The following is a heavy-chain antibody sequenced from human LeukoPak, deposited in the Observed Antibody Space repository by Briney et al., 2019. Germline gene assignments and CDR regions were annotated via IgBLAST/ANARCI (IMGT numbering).Heavy chain of an antibody. V-gene: IGHV3-33*08. J-gene: IGHJ4*02. CDR3: ARLSGSFLDY. D-gene: IGHD1-26*01. CDR2: IWYDGSKK. Sequence: PGGSLRLSCAASGFTFSNYGMHWVRQAPGKGLEWVAVIWYDGSKKYYADSVKGRFTISRDNSKNTLYLQMNSLRAEDTAVYYCARLSGSFLDYWGQGTLVTVSS. CDR1: GFTFSNYG.